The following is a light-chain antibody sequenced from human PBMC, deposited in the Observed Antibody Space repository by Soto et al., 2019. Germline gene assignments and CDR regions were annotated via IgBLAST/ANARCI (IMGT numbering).Light chain of an antibody. Sequence: EIVMTQSPATLSVSPGERATLSCRASQSVSGNLAWYQQKPGQAPRLLIYAASTRATGIPARFSGSGSGTECTPTISSLQSEDFAVYYCQQYNNWPPITFGPGTNVYIK. CDR2: AAS. J-gene: IGKJ3*01. V-gene: IGKV3-15*01. CDR3: QQYNNWPPIT. CDR1: QSVSGN.